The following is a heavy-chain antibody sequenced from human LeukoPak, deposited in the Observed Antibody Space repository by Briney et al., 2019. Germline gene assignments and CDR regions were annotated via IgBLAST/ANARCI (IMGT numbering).Heavy chain of an antibody. J-gene: IGHJ6*03. V-gene: IGHV1-46*01. Sequence: ASVKVSCKASGYTFTSYYMHWVRQAPGQGLEWMGIINPSGGSTSYAQKFQGRVTMTRDMSTSTVYVELSSLRSEDTAVYYCARDMAYCGGDCSRWYYYYYMDVWGKGTTVTVSS. CDR2: INPSGGST. D-gene: IGHD2-21*02. CDR3: ARDMAYCGGDCSRWYYYYYMDV. CDR1: GYTFTSYY.